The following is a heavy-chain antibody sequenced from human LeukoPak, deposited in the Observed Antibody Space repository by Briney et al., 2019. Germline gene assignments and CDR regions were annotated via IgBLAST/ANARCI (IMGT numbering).Heavy chain of an antibody. D-gene: IGHD3-9*01. J-gene: IGHJ4*02. CDR3: AKDLLGYDILTGYYLGLDY. CDR2: ISSSGSTI. CDR1: GFTFSSYE. Sequence: GGSLRLSCAASGFTFSSYEMNWVRQAPGKGLEWVSYISSSGSTIYYADSVKGRFTISRDNSKNTLYLQMNSLRAEDTAVYYCAKDLLGYDILTGYYLGLDYWGQGALVTVSS. V-gene: IGHV3-48*03.